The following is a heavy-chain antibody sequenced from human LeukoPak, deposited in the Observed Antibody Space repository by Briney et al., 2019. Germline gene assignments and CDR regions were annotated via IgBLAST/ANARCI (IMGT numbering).Heavy chain of an antibody. Sequence: SGPALVKPTQTLTLTCTFSGFLLSTSGMRVSWIRQPPGKALEWLARIDWDDDKFYNSTLETRLTISKDTSKNQVVLTMTNMDPVDTATYYCARLKYGNNYFDYWGQGILVTVSS. J-gene: IGHJ4*02. CDR2: IDWDDDK. CDR1: GFLLSTSGMR. D-gene: IGHD2/OR15-2a*01. CDR3: ARLKYGNNYFDY. V-gene: IGHV2-70*04.